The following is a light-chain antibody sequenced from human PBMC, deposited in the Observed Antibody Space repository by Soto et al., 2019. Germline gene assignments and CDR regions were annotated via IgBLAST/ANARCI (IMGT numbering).Light chain of an antibody. CDR3: QSYDSSLSVHVV. CDR1: SSNIGAGYD. CDR2: GNS. J-gene: IGLJ2*01. Sequence: QSVLTQPPSVSGAPGQRVTISCTVSSSNIGAGYDVPWYQQLPGTAPKLLIYGNSNRPSGVPDRFSGSKSGTSASLAITGLQAEDEADYYCQSYDSSLSVHVVFGGGTKLTVL. V-gene: IGLV1-40*01.